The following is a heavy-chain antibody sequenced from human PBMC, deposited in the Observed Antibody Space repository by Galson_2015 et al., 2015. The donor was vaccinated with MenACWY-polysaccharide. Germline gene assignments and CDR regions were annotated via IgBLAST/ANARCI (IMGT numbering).Heavy chain of an antibody. J-gene: IGHJ4*02. CDR1: GFTFRSYV. V-gene: IGHV3-21*01. D-gene: IGHD3-22*01. Sequence: SLRLSCAASGFTFRSYVLTWVRQAPGKGLEWVSSISSSSSYIYYADSVKGRFTISRDNAKNSLYLQMNSLRAEDTAVYYCAREDGGGYYQLDYWGQGTLVTVSS. CDR2: ISSSSSYI. CDR3: AREDGGGYYQLDY.